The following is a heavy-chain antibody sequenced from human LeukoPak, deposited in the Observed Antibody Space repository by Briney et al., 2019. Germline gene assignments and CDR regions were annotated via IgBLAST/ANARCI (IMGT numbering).Heavy chain of an antibody. D-gene: IGHD3-9*01. V-gene: IGHV3-33*08. Sequence: PGGSLRLSCAASGFTFSSYGMHWVRQAPGKGLEWVAVIWYGGSNKYYADSVKGRFTISRDNSKNTLYLQMNSLRAEDTAVYYCARDLQPSLRYFDWFNDYWGQGTLVTVSS. CDR2: IWYGGSNK. CDR1: GFTFSSYG. J-gene: IGHJ4*02. CDR3: ARDLQPSLRYFDWFNDY.